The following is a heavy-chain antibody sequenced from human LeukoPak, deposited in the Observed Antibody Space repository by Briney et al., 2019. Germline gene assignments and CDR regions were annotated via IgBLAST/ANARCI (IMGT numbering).Heavy chain of an antibody. Sequence: GGSLRLSCAASGFTFSSYWMSWVRQPPGKGLEWVANIKQDGSEKYYVDSVKGRFTISRDNAKNSLYLQMNSLRAEDTAVYHCAREMKVTARPGIDYWGQGTLVTVSS. D-gene: IGHD2-21*02. CDR2: IKQDGSEK. CDR1: GFTFSSYW. CDR3: AREMKVTARPGIDY. J-gene: IGHJ4*02. V-gene: IGHV3-7*01.